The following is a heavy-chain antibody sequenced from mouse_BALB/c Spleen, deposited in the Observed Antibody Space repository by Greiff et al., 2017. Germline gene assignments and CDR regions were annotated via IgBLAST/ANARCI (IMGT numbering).Heavy chain of an antibody. Sequence: EVQLQQSGPELVKPGASVKISCKASGYSFTGYFMNWVMQSHGKSLEWIGRINPYNGDTFYNQKFKGKATLTVDKSSSTAHMELRSLASEDSAVYYCARGYYDGGYYYAMDYWGQGTSVTVSS. CDR3: ARGYYDGGYYYAMDY. CDR1: GYSFTGYF. J-gene: IGHJ4*01. CDR2: INPYNGDT. D-gene: IGHD1-1*01. V-gene: IGHV1-20*02.